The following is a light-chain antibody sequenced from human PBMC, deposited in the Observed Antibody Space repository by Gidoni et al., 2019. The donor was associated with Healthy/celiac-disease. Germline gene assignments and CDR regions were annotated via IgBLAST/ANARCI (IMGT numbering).Light chain of an antibody. V-gene: IGKV1-8*01. Sequence: FSASTGDRVTITCRASQGISSYLAWYQQKPGKAPKLLIYAASPLQSGVPSRFSGSGSGTDFTLTISCLQSEDFATYYCQQYYSYPRTFGQGTKVEIK. CDR3: QQYYSYPRT. CDR1: QGISSY. J-gene: IGKJ1*01. CDR2: AAS.